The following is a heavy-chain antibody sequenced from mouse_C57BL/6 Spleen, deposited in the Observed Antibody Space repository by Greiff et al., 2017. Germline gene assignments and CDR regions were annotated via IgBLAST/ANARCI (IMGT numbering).Heavy chain of an antibody. CDR2: IDPSDSYT. D-gene: IGHD2-3*01. CDR3: ARYDFAY. J-gene: IGHJ3*01. V-gene: IGHV1-59*01. CDR1: GYTFTSYW. Sequence: QVQLQQPGAELVRPGTSVKLSCKASGYTFTSYWMHWVKQRPGQGLEWIGVIDPSDSYTNYNQKFKGKATLTVDTSSSTAYMQLSSLTSEDSAVYYGARYDFAYWGQGTLVTVSA.